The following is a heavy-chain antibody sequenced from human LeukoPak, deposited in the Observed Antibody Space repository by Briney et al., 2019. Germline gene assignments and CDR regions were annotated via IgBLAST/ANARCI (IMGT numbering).Heavy chain of an antibody. CDR1: GDNVSSNRAA. D-gene: IGHD3-16*01. CDR3: ARDVGKRPPYEGSFDY. Sequence: SQTLSLTCVVSGDNVSSNRAAWNWIRQSPSRGLEWLGKTYYRSKWYNDYAVSVKSRISINPDTSKNQFSLQLNSVTPEDTAVYYCARDVGKRPPYEGSFDYWGQGTLVTVSS. CDR2: TYYRSKWYN. J-gene: IGHJ4*02. V-gene: IGHV6-1*01.